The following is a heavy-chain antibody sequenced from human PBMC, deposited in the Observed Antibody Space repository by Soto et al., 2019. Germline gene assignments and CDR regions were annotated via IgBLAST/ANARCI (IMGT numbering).Heavy chain of an antibody. CDR1: GGSISSSSYY. D-gene: IGHD3-16*02. CDR3: ARHDLNVWGSYRYYFDY. CDR2: IYYSGST. J-gene: IGHJ4*02. Sequence: SETLSLTCTVSGGSISSSSYYWGWIRQPPGKGLEWIGSIYYSGSTYYNPSLKSRVTISVDTSKNQFSLKLSSVTAADTAVYYCARHDLNVWGSYRYYFDYWGQGTLVTVSS. V-gene: IGHV4-39*01.